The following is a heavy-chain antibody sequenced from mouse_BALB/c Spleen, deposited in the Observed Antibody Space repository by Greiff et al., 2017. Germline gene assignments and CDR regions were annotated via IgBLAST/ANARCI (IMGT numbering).Heavy chain of an antibody. J-gene: IGHJ3*01. CDR1: GYTFTSYW. D-gene: IGHD2-1*01. CDR2: IYPGDGDT. Sequence: QVQLQQSGAELARPGASVKLSCKASGYTFTSYWMQWVKQRPGQGLEWIGAIYPGDGDTRYTQKFKGKATLTADKSSSTAYMQLSSLASEDSAVYYCARKEDGNYGAYWGQGTLVTVSA. V-gene: IGHV1-87*01. CDR3: ARKEDGNYGAY.